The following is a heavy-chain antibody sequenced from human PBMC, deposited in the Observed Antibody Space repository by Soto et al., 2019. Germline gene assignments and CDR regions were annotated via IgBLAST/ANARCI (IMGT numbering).Heavy chain of an antibody. D-gene: IGHD3-10*02. CDR1: GFTVSDYY. J-gene: IGHJ4*02. Sequence: QVQLVESGGGLVKPGGSLRLSCAASGFTVSDYYMSWIRQAPGKGLEWLSYSSNSGTYTRYADSVKGRFSISRDNAKNSLYLQINSLRGKDTATYYCARSGDNYNVLDYWGQGTPVTVSS. CDR3: ARSGDNYNVLDY. CDR2: SSNSGTYT. V-gene: IGHV3-11*06.